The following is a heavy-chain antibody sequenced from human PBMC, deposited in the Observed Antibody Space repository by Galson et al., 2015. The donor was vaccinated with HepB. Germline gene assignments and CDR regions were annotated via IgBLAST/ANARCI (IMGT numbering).Heavy chain of an antibody. D-gene: IGHD3-22*01. V-gene: IGHV3-30*18. CDR3: AKGSYYDSSGYFERYGMDV. J-gene: IGHJ6*02. CDR1: GFTFSSYG. CDR2: ISYDGSNK. Sequence: SLRLSCAASGFTFSSYGMHWVRQAPGKGLEWVAVISYDGSNKYYADSVKGRFTISRDNSKNTLYLQMNSLRAEDTAVYYCAKGSYYDSSGYFERYGMDVWGQGTTVTVSS.